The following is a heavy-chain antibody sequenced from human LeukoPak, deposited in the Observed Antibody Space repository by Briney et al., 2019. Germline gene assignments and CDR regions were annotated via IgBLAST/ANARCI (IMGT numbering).Heavy chain of an antibody. V-gene: IGHV3-7*01. J-gene: IGHJ4*02. D-gene: IGHD5-12*01. CDR3: ARGHGYSGYEYFDY. CDR2: IKQDGSEK. Sequence: GGSLRLSCAASGFTFSSYWMSWVRQAPGKGLEWVANIKQDGSEKYYVDSVKGRFTISRDNAKNSLYLQMNSLRAEDTAVYYCARGHGYSGYEYFDYWGQGTLVTVSS. CDR1: GFTFSSYW.